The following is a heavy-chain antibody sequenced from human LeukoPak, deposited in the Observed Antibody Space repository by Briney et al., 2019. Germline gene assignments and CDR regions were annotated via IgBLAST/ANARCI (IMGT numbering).Heavy chain of an antibody. Sequence: GASVKVSCKASGFTLIDYIHWVRQDPRQGLQWMGWIKPNSGDTDYAQRFQGRVTMTRATSISTVYMELSSLRSDDTAVYYCARTDSVPAGDYHYWYMDVWGKGTTVTVSS. CDR2: IKPNSGDT. V-gene: IGHV1-2*02. D-gene: IGHD2-2*01. CDR1: GFTLIDY. CDR3: ARTDSVPAGDYHYWYMDV. J-gene: IGHJ6*03.